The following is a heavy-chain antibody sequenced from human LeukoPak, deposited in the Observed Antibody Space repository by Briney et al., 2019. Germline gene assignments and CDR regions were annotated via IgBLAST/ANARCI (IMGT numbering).Heavy chain of an antibody. CDR3: ARDGYSGYDGIAY. Sequence: PGGSLRLSCAASGFTFSSYWMSWVRQAPGKGLEWVANIKQDGSEKYYVDSVKGRFTISRDNAKNSLYLQMNSLRAEDTAVYYCARDGYSGYDGIAYWGQGTLVTVSS. D-gene: IGHD5-12*01. V-gene: IGHV3-7*01. J-gene: IGHJ4*02. CDR2: IKQDGSEK. CDR1: GFTFSSYW.